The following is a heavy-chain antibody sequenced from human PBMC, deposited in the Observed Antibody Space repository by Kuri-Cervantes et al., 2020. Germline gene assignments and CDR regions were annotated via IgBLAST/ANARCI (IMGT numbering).Heavy chain of an antibody. CDR1: GGSISSGNYY. Sequence: GSLRLSCTVSGGSISSGNYYWSWIRQPPGKGLEWIGEIYHSGSTNYNPSLKSRVTISVDKSKNQFSLKLSSVTAADPAVYYCARDLGMGSGRYGMDVWGQGTTVTVSS. CDR3: ARDLGMGSGRYGMDV. D-gene: IGHD6-19*01. V-gene: IGHV4-4*02. CDR2: IYHSGST. J-gene: IGHJ6*02.